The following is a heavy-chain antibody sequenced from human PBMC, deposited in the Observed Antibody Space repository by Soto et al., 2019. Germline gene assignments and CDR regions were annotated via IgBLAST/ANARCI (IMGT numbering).Heavy chain of an antibody. CDR3: ARDGYRSSWYEDYFDY. V-gene: IGHV3-21*01. J-gene: IGHJ4*02. CDR1: GFTFSSYS. CDR2: ISSSSSYI. D-gene: IGHD6-13*01. Sequence: EVQLVESGGGLVKPGGSLRLSCAASGFTFSSYSMNWVRQAPGKGLEWVSSISSSSSYIYYADSVKGRFTISRDNAKNSLYLQMNSLRAEDTAVYYCARDGYRSSWYEDYFDYWGQGTLVTVSS.